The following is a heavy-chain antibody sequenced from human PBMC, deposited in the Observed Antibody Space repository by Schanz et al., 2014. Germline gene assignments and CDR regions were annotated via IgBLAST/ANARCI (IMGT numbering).Heavy chain of an antibody. CDR2: ISPYTGNT. D-gene: IGHD2-15*01. CDR1: GYTFSDYG. V-gene: IGHV1-18*01. CDR3: ARGRGCTGGSCYSWFDL. J-gene: IGHJ5*02. Sequence: QVQLVQSGDEVKKPGASVKVSCKTSGYTFSDYGITWVRQAPGQGLEWVGWISPYTGNTHYFDKMEGRVTMTTDTSTSTAYMELSSLRSEDTAVYYCARGRGCTGGSCYSWFDLWGQGTLGTVAS.